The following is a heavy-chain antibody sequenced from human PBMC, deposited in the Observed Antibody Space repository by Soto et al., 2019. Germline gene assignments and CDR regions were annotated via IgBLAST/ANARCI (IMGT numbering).Heavy chain of an antibody. J-gene: IGHJ6*03. CDR1: GYSFISHG. Sequence: QVQMEQSVAEVRRPGASVNVSCKASGYSFISHGISWVRQAPGQGLEWMGWINPYNGNTNYAQKFQDRVTLTTDKTTTTAYMELRRLRADDTALYYCARSPRISRAGDVRGKGAAVVVSS. V-gene: IGHV1-18*01. CDR3: ARSPRISRAGDV. CDR2: INPYNGNT.